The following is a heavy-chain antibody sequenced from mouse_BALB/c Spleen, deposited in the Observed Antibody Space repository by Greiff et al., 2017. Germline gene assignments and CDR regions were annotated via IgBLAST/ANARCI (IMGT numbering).Heavy chain of an antibody. V-gene: IGHV1S135*01. J-gene: IGHJ2*01. CDR1: GYSFTSYY. Sequence: EVQLQESGPELMKPGASVKISCKASGYSFTSYYMHWVKQSHGKSLEWIGYIDPFNGGTSYNQKFKGKATLTVDKSSSTAYMHLSSLTSEDSAVYYCARGYYGSSYHFDYWGQGTTLTVSS. CDR2: IDPFNGGT. CDR3: ARGYYGSSYHFDY. D-gene: IGHD1-1*01.